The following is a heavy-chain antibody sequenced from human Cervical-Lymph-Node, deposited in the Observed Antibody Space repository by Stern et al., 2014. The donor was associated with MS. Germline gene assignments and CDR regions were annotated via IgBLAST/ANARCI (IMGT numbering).Heavy chain of an antibody. CDR2: IIPIVGTA. CDR3: ARDRRHFDTSGGYYFDS. J-gene: IGHJ4*02. Sequence: VQLVESGAEVKKPGSSVKVSCTASGGTFSFYAINWVRQAPGQGPEWMGGIIPIVGTANYAQNFPGRVTITADESTNTAYMELSSLRSEDTAVYYCARDRRHFDTSGGYYFDSWGQGTLVTVSS. D-gene: IGHD3-22*01. CDR1: GGTFSFYA. V-gene: IGHV1-69*01.